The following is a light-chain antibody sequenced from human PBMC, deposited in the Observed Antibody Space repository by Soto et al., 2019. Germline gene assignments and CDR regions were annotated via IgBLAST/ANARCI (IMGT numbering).Light chain of an antibody. J-gene: IGKJ4*01. Sequence: DIQLTQSPSFLSASIGDSVTITCRASQAIGTYLAWYQQKPGKAPNLLVSAASTLHSGVPSRFSGSGSGTEFTLTITGLKPEDVATYYCQQLHTYLLTFGGGTKVQIK. CDR2: AAS. V-gene: IGKV1-9*01. CDR1: QAIGTY. CDR3: QQLHTYLLT.